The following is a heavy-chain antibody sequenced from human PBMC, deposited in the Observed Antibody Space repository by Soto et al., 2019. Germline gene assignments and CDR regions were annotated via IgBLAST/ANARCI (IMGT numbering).Heavy chain of an antibody. CDR1: GGTFGTFA. J-gene: IGHJ3*02. D-gene: IGHD3-3*01. V-gene: IGHV1-69*10. CDR2: TMPVLGTA. Sequence: SVKVSCKASGGTFGTFALNWVRQAPGQGPEWMGGTMPVLGTANYAQRFQGRVTFTADLSTSTAYMELSSLRSEDTAVYYCARGHSPTSFGAAIPPTDAFDKWGQGTMVTVSS. CDR3: ARGHSPTSFGAAIPPTDAFDK.